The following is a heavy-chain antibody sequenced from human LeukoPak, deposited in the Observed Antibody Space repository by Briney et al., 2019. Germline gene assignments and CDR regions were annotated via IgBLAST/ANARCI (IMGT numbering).Heavy chain of an antibody. CDR2: IYHSGST. J-gene: IGHJ2*01. CDR3: ASSSTSGPWYFDL. CDR1: GGSISSGGYS. D-gene: IGHD6-25*01. V-gene: IGHV4-30-2*01. Sequence: EASETLSLTCAVSGGSISSGGYSWSWIRQPPGKGLEWIGYIYHSGSTYYNPSLKSRVTISVDRSKNQFSLKLSSVTAADTAVYYCASSSTSGPWYFDLWGRGTLVTVSS.